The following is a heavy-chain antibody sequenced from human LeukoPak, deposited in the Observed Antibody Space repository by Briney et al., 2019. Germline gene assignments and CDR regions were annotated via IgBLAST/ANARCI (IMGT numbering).Heavy chain of an antibody. D-gene: IGHD3-10*01. CDR3: ARGRRIRGVTSRPIYYNYYMDV. J-gene: IGHJ6*03. CDR2: VNPYNDKT. Sequence: ASVKVSCKASGYTLNTFDINWVRQATGQGAEGMGWVNPYNDKTVYAPKFQGRVSISSNNSINTAYMEFSGLKSDDTAVYYCARGRRIRGVTSRPIYYNYYMDVWGGGTTVTVSS. V-gene: IGHV1-8*03. CDR1: GYTLNTFD.